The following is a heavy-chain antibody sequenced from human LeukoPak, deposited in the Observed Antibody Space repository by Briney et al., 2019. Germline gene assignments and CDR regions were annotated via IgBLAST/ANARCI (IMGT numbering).Heavy chain of an antibody. D-gene: IGHD1-26*01. CDR3: ARTWELHDSLDY. CDR2: ISAYNGNT. CDR1: GYTFTSYG. J-gene: IGHJ4*02. V-gene: IGHV1-18*01. Sequence: ASVKVSCKASGYTFTSYGISWVRQAPGQGLEWMGGISAYNGNTNYAQKLQGRVTMTTDTSTSTAYMELRSPRSDDTAVYYCARTWELHDSLDYWGQGTLVTVSS.